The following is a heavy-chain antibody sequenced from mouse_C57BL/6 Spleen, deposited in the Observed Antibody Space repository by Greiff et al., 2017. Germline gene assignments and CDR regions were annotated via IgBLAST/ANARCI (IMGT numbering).Heavy chain of an antibody. D-gene: IGHD2-4*01. CDR2: IHPNSGST. CDR1: GYTFTSYW. CDR3: ARSEDYDGGAAY. Sequence: QVQLQQPGAELVKPGASVKLSCKASGYTFTSYWMHWVKQRPGQGLEWIGMIHPNSGSTNYNEKFKSKATLTVDKSSSTAYMQLSSLTSEDSAVYYCARSEDYDGGAAYWGQGTLVTVSA. V-gene: IGHV1-64*01. J-gene: IGHJ3*01.